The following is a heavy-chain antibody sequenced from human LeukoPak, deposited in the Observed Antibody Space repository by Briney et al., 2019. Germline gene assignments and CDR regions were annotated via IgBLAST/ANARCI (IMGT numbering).Heavy chain of an antibody. J-gene: IGHJ3*02. D-gene: IGHD5-24*01. CDR3: AREDAYSRFDAFDI. CDR1: GFTFSSYE. V-gene: IGHV3-48*03. CDR2: ISSSGSTI. Sequence: PGGSLRLSCAASGFTFSSYEMNWVRQAPGKGLEWVSYISSSGSTIYYADSVKGRFTISRDNAKNSLYLQMNSLRAEDTAVYYCAREDAYSRFDAFDIWGQGTMVTVSS.